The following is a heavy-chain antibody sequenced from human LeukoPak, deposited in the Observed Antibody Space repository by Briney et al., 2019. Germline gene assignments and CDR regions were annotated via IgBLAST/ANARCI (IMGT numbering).Heavy chain of an antibody. J-gene: IGHJ4*02. D-gene: IGHD1-26*01. CDR3: ARNKGAATEERSDY. V-gene: IGHV3-74*01. CDR1: GFTFSSSW. CDR2: ISSDGSDI. Sequence: GGSLRLSCVVSGFTFSSSWMHWVRQAPGRGLVYVSRISSDGSDIFYADSVKGRFTISRDNSKNMLYLQMNSLRAEDTAVYYCARNKGAATEERSDYWGQGTLVTVSS.